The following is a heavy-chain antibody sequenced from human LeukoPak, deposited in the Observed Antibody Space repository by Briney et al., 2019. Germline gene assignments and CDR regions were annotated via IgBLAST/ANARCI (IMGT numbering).Heavy chain of an antibody. V-gene: IGHV1-46*02. D-gene: IGHD4-17*01. CDR2: IYRVDGIR. CDR1: GDTFNIHY. J-gene: IGHJ5*02. CDR3: AREWDGDPPANWFDP. Sequence: AAVKVSCKASGDTFNIHYFHWLRQAPGQGLEWMGIIYRVDGIRGNAQTFQGRLMLTKDTSTSTAYMELRSLRSDDTAVYYCAREWDGDPPANWFDPWGQGTLVTVSS.